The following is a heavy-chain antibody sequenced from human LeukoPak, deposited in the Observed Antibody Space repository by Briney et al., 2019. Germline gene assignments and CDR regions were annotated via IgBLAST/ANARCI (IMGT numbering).Heavy chain of an antibody. CDR1: GGSISSYY. CDR2: IYYSGST. Sequence: SETLSLTCTVSGGSISSYYWSWIRQPPGKGLGWIGYIYYSGSTNYNPSLKSRVTISVDTSKNQFSLKLSSVTAADTAVYYCARWGEWEPQAAFDYWGQGTLVTVSS. CDR3: ARWGEWEPQAAFDY. V-gene: IGHV4-59*01. D-gene: IGHD1-26*01. J-gene: IGHJ4*02.